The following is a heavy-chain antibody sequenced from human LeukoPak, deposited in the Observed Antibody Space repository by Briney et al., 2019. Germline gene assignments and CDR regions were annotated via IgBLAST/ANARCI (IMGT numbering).Heavy chain of an antibody. CDR3: TSGLSVRRSNTTPVDY. CDR2: IRSKANDYAT. J-gene: IGHJ4*02. Sequence: VGSLKLSCAASGFTFSGSGMHWVRQASGKGLEWVGRIRSKANDYATAYAASVKGRFTISRDDSKNTAYLQMNSLKTEDTAVYYCTSGLSVRRSNTTPVDYWGQGTLVTVSS. D-gene: IGHD1-26*01. V-gene: IGHV3-73*01. CDR1: GFTFSGSG.